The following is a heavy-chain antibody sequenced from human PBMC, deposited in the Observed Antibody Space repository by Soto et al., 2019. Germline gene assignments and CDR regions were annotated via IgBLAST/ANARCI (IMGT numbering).Heavy chain of an antibody. CDR3: ARGRREDVFNS. CDR1: GGAIGSHY. D-gene: IGHD1-26*01. J-gene: IGHJ3*02. CDR2: IYYRGTT. Sequence: QVQLQESGPGLVKASETLSLTCIISGGAIGSHYWSWIRQPPGKALEWIGYIYYRGTTRYNPSLKSRLTLSVDTSTNQFSLNLTSVTAADTATYYCARGRREDVFNSWGQGTVVTVSP. V-gene: IGHV4-59*11.